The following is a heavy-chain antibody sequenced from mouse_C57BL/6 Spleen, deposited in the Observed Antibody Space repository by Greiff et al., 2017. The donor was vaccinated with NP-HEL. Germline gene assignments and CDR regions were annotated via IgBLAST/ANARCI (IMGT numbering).Heavy chain of an antibody. V-gene: IGHV7-3*01. Sequence: DVKLVESGGGLVQPGGSLSLSCAASGFTFTDYYMSWVRQPPGKALEWLGFIRNKANGYTTEYSAYVKGRFTISRDNSQSILYLQMNALKSEDSATYYCARYYYYGSSFWYFDVLGTGTTVTVSS. D-gene: IGHD1-1*01. J-gene: IGHJ1*03. CDR2: IRNKANGYTT. CDR1: GFTFTDYY. CDR3: ARYYYYGSSFWYFDV.